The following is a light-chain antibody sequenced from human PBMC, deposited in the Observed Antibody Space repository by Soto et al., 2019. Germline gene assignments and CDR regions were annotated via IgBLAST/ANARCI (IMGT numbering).Light chain of an antibody. V-gene: IGKV1-9*01. Sequence: DIHLTQSPSFLSASVGDRVTITCRASQGISSFLAWYQQNPGKAPNLLMYAASTLQSGVPSRFSGGESGTEYTLTISSLQPEDSATYYCQQLYIFPLTFGQGTRLEIK. CDR3: QQLYIFPLT. J-gene: IGKJ5*01. CDR1: QGISSF. CDR2: AAS.